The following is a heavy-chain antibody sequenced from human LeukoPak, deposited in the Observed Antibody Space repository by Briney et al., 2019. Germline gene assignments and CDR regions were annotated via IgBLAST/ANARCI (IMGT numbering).Heavy chain of an antibody. Sequence: SGPTLVKPTQTLTLTCTFSGFSLSTSGVGVGWIRQPPGKALEWLALIYWNDDKRYSPSLKSRLTITKDTSKNQVVLTMTNMDPVDTATYYCAHRRPPEAYDFWSGYPEPFDYWGQGTLVTVSS. CDR1: GFSLSTSGVG. D-gene: IGHD3-3*01. V-gene: IGHV2-5*01. CDR2: IYWNDDK. J-gene: IGHJ4*02. CDR3: AHRRPPEAYDFWSGYPEPFDY.